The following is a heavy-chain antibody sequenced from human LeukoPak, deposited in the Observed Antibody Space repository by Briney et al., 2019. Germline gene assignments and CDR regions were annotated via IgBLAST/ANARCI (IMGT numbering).Heavy chain of an antibody. J-gene: IGHJ4*02. Sequence: GGSLRLSCAPSGFTFSNYGMHWVRQAPGKGLEWVAFIPYDGTNKYHADSVKGRFTISRDNSKNTLYLQMNSLRAEDTAVYYCVQGTRRGAITMVRGVVGKSFYFDSWGQGTLVTVSS. CDR2: IPYDGTNK. CDR1: GFTFSNYG. V-gene: IGHV3-30*02. CDR3: VQGTRRGAITMVRGVVGKSFYFDS. D-gene: IGHD3-10*01.